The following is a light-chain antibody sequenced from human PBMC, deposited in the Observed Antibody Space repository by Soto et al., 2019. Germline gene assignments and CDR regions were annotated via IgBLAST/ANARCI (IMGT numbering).Light chain of an antibody. CDR2: RND. Sequence: QSALTQPPSASGTPGQRVTISCSGSSSNIGSNYVYWYQHLPGTAPKLLIYRNDQRPSGVPDRCSGSKSGTSASLAISGLRSEDEADYYCAAWDDSLSGRVFGGGTKLTVL. V-gene: IGLV1-47*01. J-gene: IGLJ2*01. CDR1: SSNIGSNY. CDR3: AAWDDSLSGRV.